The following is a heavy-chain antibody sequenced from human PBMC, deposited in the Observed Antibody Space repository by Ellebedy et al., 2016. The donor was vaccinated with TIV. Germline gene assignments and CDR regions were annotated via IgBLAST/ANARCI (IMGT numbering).Heavy chain of an antibody. V-gene: IGHV5-51*01. CDR1: GYSFTSYW. Sequence: GGSLRLXCKGSGYSFTSYWIGWVRQMPGKGLEWMGIIYPGDSDTRYSPSFQGQVTISADKSISTAYLQWSSLKASDTAMYYCARGRDFWSGYYIDYWGQGTLVTVSS. CDR3: ARGRDFWSGYYIDY. D-gene: IGHD3-3*01. J-gene: IGHJ4*02. CDR2: IYPGDSDT.